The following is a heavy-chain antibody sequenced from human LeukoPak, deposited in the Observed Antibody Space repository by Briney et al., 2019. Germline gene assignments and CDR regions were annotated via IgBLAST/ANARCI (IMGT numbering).Heavy chain of an antibody. CDR1: GYTFTSYG. J-gene: IGHJ4*02. D-gene: IGHD3-22*01. CDR2: ISAYNGNT. Sequence: ASVKVSCKASGYTFTSYGISWVRQAPGQGLEWMGWISAYNGNTNYAQKLLGRVTMTTDTSTSTAYMELRSLRSDDTAVYYCARDHRPGYYLYYFDYWGQGTLVTVSS. CDR3: ARDHRPGYYLYYFDY. V-gene: IGHV1-18*01.